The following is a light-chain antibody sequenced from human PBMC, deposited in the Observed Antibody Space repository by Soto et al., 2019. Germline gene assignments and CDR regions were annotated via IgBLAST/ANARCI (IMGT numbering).Light chain of an antibody. CDR3: MQSIQWPWT. CDR2: YVS. CDR1: QSLVFSDGNTY. J-gene: IGKJ1*01. Sequence: DVVVTQSPLSLSVTLGQPASISCRSSQSLVFSDGNTYLNWFQQRPGQSPRLLVYYVSNRDAGVPDRFSSSQSGTAFTLDTSMVEAEDVGVYYFMQSIQWPWTFGQGTKVDIK. V-gene: IGKV2-30*01.